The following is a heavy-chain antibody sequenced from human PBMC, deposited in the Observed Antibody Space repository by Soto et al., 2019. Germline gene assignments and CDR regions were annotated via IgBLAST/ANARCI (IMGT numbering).Heavy chain of an antibody. CDR3: AKAASYYDINWFDP. CDR1: GGSISSHY. Sequence: SETLSLTCTVSGGSISSHYWSWIRQPPGKGLEWMGYIYYSGSINYNPSLKSRVTISVDTSKNQFSLKLSSVTAADTAVYYCAKAASYYDINWFDPWGQGTLVTVSS. V-gene: IGHV4-59*11. D-gene: IGHD3-22*01. J-gene: IGHJ5*02. CDR2: IYYSGSI.